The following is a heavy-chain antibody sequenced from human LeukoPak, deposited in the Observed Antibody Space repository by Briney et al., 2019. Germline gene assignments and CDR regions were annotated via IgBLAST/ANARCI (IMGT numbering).Heavy chain of an antibody. Sequence: GGSLRLSCSAFRFIFSGYAMYWVRQAPGKGLEWVSVIGGDASRPYYADSVKGRFTISRDNSKNILYLQMDSLRVEDTAVYYCAKDSVARNGIYDAFDIWGQGTTVTVSS. CDR2: IGGDASRP. CDR3: AKDSVARNGIYDAFDI. J-gene: IGHJ3*02. V-gene: IGHV3-23*01. D-gene: IGHD6-19*01. CDR1: RFIFSGYA.